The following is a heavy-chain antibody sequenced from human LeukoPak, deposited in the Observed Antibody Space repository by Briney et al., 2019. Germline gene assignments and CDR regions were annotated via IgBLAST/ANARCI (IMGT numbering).Heavy chain of an antibody. CDR1: GGSISSTTYY. CDR3: ARHPSGRMWLQQGGWFDP. CDR2: MYHNGST. V-gene: IGHV4-39*01. Sequence: PSETLSLTCTVSGGSISSTTYYWAWIRQPPGKGLEWIGSMYHNGSTYYNPSLKSRVTISVDTSKNQFSLKLTSVTAADTAVYYCARHPSGRMWLQQGGWFDPWGQGTLVTVSS. D-gene: IGHD5-24*01. J-gene: IGHJ5*02.